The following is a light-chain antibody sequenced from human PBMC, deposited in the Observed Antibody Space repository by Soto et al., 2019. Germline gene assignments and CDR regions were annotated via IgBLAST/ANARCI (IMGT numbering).Light chain of an antibody. CDR2: GAS. CDR3: QQYGSSPRLT. J-gene: IGKJ5*01. Sequence: EMVLTQSPGTLSLSPGERATLSCRASQRISSNSLAWYQQKPGQAPRLFIYGASSRATGIPDRFSGSGSGTHFTLAISRLEPEDFALYYCQQYGSSPRLTFGEGTRLEIK. V-gene: IGKV3-20*01. CDR1: QRISSNS.